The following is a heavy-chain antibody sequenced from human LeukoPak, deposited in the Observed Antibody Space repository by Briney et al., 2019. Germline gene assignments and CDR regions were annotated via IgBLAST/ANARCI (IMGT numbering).Heavy chain of an antibody. CDR1: GGSFSGYY. V-gene: IGHV4-34*01. Sequence: SETLSLTSAVYGGSFSGYYWSWIRQPPGKGLEWIGEINHSGSTNYNPSLKSRVTISVDTSKNQFSLKLSSVTAADTAVYYCARREWESGYDYVLDPWGQGTLVTVSS. D-gene: IGHD5-12*01. J-gene: IGHJ5*02. CDR3: ARREWESGYDYVLDP. CDR2: INHSGST.